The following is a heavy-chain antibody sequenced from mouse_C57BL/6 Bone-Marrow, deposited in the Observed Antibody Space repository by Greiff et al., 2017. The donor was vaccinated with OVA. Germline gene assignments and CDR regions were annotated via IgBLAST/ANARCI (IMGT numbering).Heavy chain of an antibody. Sequence: EVMLVESGGGLVQPGGSLSLSCAASGFTFTDYYMSWVRQPPGKALEWLGFIRNKANGYTKEYSVSVKGRFTISSDNSQSILYIQMNDLRADDSATYYCARSDYYGSSYDYWGKGTTLTVSS. CDR1: GFTFTDYY. V-gene: IGHV7-3*01. J-gene: IGHJ2*01. D-gene: IGHD1-1*01. CDR3: ARSDYYGSSYDY. CDR2: IRNKANGYTK.